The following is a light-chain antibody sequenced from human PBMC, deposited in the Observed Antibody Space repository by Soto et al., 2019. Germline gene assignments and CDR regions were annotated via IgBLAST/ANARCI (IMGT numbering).Light chain of an antibody. J-gene: IGLJ2*01. CDR3: SSYTSSSTLV. CDR1: SSDIGGYNY. Sequence: QSVLTQPASVSGAPGQSITISCTGTSSDIGGYNYVSWYQHHPGRAPKLMIYEVSNRPSGISSRFSGSKSGNTASLTISGVQAEDEASYYCSSYTSSSTLVFGGGTKLTVL. V-gene: IGLV2-14*01. CDR2: EVS.